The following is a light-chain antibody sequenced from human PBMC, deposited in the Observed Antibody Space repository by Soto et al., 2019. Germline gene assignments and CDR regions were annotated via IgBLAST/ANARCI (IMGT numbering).Light chain of an antibody. CDR2: DNN. CDR1: SSNIGNNY. CDR3: GTWDSSLSVHV. Sequence: QSVLTQPPSVSAAPGQKVTISCSGSSSNIGNNYLSWYRQFPGTAPKLLIYDNNKRPSGIPDRFSGSKSGTSATLGITGLQTGDEADYYCGTWDSSLSVHVFGTGTKVTVL. J-gene: IGLJ1*01. V-gene: IGLV1-51*01.